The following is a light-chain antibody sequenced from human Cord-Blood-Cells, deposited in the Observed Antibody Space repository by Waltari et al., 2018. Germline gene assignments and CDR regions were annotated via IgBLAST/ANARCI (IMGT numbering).Light chain of an antibody. CDR2: DAS. CDR1: QSVSSY. V-gene: IGKV3-11*01. J-gene: IGKJ4*01. Sequence: EIVLTQSPATLSLSPGERATLSCRASQSVSSYLAWYQQTPGQAPRLLIYDASNRATGSPARFSVSGSGTDFTLTISSLEPEDFAVYYCQQRSNWPLTFGGGTKLEIK. CDR3: QQRSNWPLT.